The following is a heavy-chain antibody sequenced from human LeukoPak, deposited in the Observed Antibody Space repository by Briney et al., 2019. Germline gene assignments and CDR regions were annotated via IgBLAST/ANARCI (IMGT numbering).Heavy chain of an antibody. J-gene: IGHJ4*02. Sequence: GGSLRLSCAASGFTVSSNYMSWVRQAPGKGLEWVSVIYSGGSTYYADSVKGRFTISRDNSKNTLYLQMNSLRAEDTAVYYCAGDLVGAYSFDYWGQGTLVTVSS. CDR2: IYSGGST. CDR3: AGDLVGAYSFDY. CDR1: GFTVSSNY. V-gene: IGHV3-53*01. D-gene: IGHD1-26*01.